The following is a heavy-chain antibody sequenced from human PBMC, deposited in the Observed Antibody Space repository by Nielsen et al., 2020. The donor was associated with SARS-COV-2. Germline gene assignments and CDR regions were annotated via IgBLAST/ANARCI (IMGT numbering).Heavy chain of an antibody. V-gene: IGHV1-46*01. CDR3: ARQSWGRGMDV. CDR2: INPSGGST. Sequence: ASVKVSCKASGYTFTSYYMHWVRQTPGQGLEWMGIINPSGGSTSYAQKFQGRVTMTRDTSTSTVYMELSSLRSEDTAVYYCARQSWGRGMDVWGQGTTVTVSS. J-gene: IGHJ6*02. D-gene: IGHD3-16*01. CDR1: GYTFTSYY.